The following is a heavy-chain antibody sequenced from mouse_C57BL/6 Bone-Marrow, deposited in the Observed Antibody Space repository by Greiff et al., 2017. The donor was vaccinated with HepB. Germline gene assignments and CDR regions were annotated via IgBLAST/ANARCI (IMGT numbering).Heavy chain of an antibody. CDR1: GYTFTGYW. D-gene: IGHD1-1*01. Sequence: VQLQQSGAELMKPGASVKLSCTATGYTFTGYWIEWVKQRPGHGLEWIGEILPGSGSTKYNEKFKGKATFTADTSSNTTYMQLSSPPTEDSAICYCSSLYYSPYSLDYWGQGTTLTVSS. CDR2: ILPGSGST. CDR3: SSLYYSPYSLDY. V-gene: IGHV1-9*01. J-gene: IGHJ2*01.